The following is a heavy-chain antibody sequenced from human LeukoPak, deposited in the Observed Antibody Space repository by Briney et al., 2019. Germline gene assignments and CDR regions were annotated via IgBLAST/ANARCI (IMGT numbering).Heavy chain of an antibody. CDR3: AREGIIAVAGLDY. Sequence: PSETLSLPCAVYGGSFSVYYWSGTRHPPGKGLEWIGEINHSGSTNYNPSLKSRVTISVDTSKNQFSLKLSSVTAADTAVYYCAREGIIAVAGLDYWGQGTLVTVSS. D-gene: IGHD6-19*01. CDR1: GGSFSVYY. CDR2: INHSGST. V-gene: IGHV4-34*01. J-gene: IGHJ4*02.